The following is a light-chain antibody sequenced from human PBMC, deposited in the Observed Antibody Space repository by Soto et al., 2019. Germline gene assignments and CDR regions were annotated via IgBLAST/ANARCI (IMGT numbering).Light chain of an antibody. CDR2: GAS. CDR3: QQYNNWPPLT. J-gene: IGKJ5*01. V-gene: IGKV3D-15*01. CDR1: QSVGTN. Sequence: EIGMTQSPATLSVSPGERATLSGRASQSVGTNLAWYQQKPGQAPRLLIYGASTRATGIPARFSGSGSGTEFTLTISSLQSEDFAVYYCQQYNNWPPLTFGQGTRLEIK.